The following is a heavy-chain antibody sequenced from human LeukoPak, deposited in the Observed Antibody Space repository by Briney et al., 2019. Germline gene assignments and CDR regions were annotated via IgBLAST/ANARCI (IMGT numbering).Heavy chain of an antibody. D-gene: IGHD1-26*01. CDR2: ISYDGSNK. CDR1: GFTFSSYA. V-gene: IGHV3-30-3*01. Sequence: PGGSLRLSCAASGFTFSSYAMHWVRQAPGKGLEWVAVISYDGSNKYYADSVKGRFTISRDNSKNTLYLQMNSLRAEDTAVYYCARAAVEWELSYWGQGTLVTVSS. CDR3: ARAAVEWELSY. J-gene: IGHJ4*02.